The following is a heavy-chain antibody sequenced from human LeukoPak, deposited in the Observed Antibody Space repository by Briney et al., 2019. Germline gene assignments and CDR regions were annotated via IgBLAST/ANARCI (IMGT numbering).Heavy chain of an antibody. J-gene: IGHJ4*02. CDR1: GYTFTGYY. CDR3: ARGRHPATYYDFWSGYYTELTGYYFDY. V-gene: IGHV1-2*02. Sequence: ASVKVSCKASGYTFTGYYMHWVRQAPGQGLEWMGWINPNSGGTNYAQKFQGRVTMTRDTSISTAYMELSRLRSDDTAVYYCARGRHPATYYDFWSGYYTELTGYYFDYWGQGTLVTVSS. CDR2: INPNSGGT. D-gene: IGHD3-3*01.